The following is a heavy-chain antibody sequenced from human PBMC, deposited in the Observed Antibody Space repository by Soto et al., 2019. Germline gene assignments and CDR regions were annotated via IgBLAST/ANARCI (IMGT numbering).Heavy chain of an antibody. Sequence: GGSLRLSCAASGFTFSSHWMHWVRQAPGKGLVWVSRINGDGSSTNYADSVKGRFTISKDNAKNTLYLQMNTLRAEDTAVYYCVRDIGPGSYWGQGTQVTVSS. CDR2: INGDGSST. CDR3: VRDIGPGSY. V-gene: IGHV3-74*01. J-gene: IGHJ4*02. CDR1: GFTFSSHW. D-gene: IGHD1-26*01.